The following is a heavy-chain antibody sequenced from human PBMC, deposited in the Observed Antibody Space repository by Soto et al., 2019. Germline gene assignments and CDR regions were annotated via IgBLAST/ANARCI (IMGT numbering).Heavy chain of an antibody. V-gene: IGHV3-7*01. J-gene: IGHJ4*02. Sequence: GGSLRLACAASGFTFSSYWMSWVRQAPGKGLEWVANIKQDGSEKYYVDSVKGRFTISRDNAKNSLYLQMNGLRVEDTAVYYCARGHSAPDYWGQGTLVTVSS. CDR2: IKQDGSEK. CDR1: GFTFSSYW. CDR3: ARGHSAPDY.